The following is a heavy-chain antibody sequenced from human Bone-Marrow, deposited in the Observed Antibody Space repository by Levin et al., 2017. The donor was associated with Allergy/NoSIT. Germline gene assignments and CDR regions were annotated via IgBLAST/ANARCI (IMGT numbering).Heavy chain of an antibody. CDR1: GSSISSGYH. Sequence: SSETLSLTCAVSGSSISSGYHWVWIRPPPGTGLEWIGNIYRNGSTYYNPSLKSRVTISFDTSNNQFSLNFNSVTAADTAVYYCARGSGTVTTVGWFDPWGQGTLVTVSS. D-gene: IGHD4-17*01. V-gene: IGHV4-38-2*01. J-gene: IGHJ5*02. CDR3: ARGSGTVTTVGWFDP. CDR2: IYRNGST.